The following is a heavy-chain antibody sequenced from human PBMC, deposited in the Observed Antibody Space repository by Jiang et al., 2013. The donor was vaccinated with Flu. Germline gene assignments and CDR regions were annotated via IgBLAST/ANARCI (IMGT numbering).Heavy chain of an antibody. V-gene: IGHV4-39*07. D-gene: IGHD5-18*01. CDR1: GGSISSNSDY. CDR3: ARRGHTFGLYYFDD. CDR2: ISYTGST. Sequence: LLKPSETLSLTCTVSGGSISSNSDYWAWIRQPPGKGLEWIGSISYTGSTYYNPSLKSRVTISVDTSKNQFSLNLRSVTAADTAVYYCARRGHTFGLYYFDDWGQGARVTVSS. J-gene: IGHJ4*02.